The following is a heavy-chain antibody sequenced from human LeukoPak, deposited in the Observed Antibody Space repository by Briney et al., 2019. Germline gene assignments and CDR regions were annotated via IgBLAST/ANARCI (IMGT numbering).Heavy chain of an antibody. CDR3: AKDTVSSGYSYYAVDV. D-gene: IGHD5-18*01. Sequence: PGGSLRLSCAASGFTFDDYAMHWVRQTPGKGLEWVSLVSWNGRSTSYADSVKGRFTISRDNSKNSLYLQMNSLRPEDTALYYCAKDTVSSGYSYYAVDVWGKGTTVTVSS. CDR2: VSWNGRST. J-gene: IGHJ6*04. CDR1: GFTFDDYA. V-gene: IGHV3-43D*04.